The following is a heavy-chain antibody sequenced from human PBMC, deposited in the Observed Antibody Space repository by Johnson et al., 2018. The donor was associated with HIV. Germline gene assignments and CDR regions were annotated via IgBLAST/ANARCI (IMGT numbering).Heavy chain of an antibody. CDR2: IKQDGSEK. CDR1: GFTFSSYW. J-gene: IGHJ3*02. D-gene: IGHD3-10*01. Sequence: VQLVESGGSLVQPGGSLRLSCAASGFTFSSYWMSWVRQAPGKGLEWVANIKQDGSEKYYVDSVKGRFTISRDNAKNSLYLKMNILRAEDTAVYYCARRVNTMVRGAILDAFDIWGQGTMVTVSS. V-gene: IGHV3-7*01. CDR3: ARRVNTMVRGAILDAFDI.